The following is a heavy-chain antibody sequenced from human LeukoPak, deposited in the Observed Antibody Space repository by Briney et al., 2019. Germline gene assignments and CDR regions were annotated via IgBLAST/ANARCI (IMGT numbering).Heavy chain of an antibody. CDR3: ARGVYDYVWGSYTESWFDP. Sequence: SETLSLTCTVSGGSISSYYWSWIRQPPGKGLEWIGYIYYSGSTNYNPSLKSRVTISVDTSKNQFSLKLSSVTAADTAVYYCARGVYDYVWGSYTESWFDPWGQGTLVTVSS. V-gene: IGHV4-59*01. CDR1: GGSISSYY. J-gene: IGHJ5*02. CDR2: IYYSGST. D-gene: IGHD3-16*01.